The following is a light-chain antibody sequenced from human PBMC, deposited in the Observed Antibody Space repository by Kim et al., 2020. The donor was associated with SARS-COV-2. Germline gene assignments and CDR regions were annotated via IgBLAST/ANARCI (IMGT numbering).Light chain of an antibody. Sequence: SSELTQDPAVSVALGQTVKITCQGDSLRSYYASWYQQKPGQAPILVMYDKNNRPSGIPDRFSGSSSGNTASLTITGAQAEDEADYYCNSRDSSGNHLVFG. CDR1: SLRSYY. J-gene: IGLJ1*01. CDR3: NSRDSSGNHLV. V-gene: IGLV3-19*01. CDR2: DKN.